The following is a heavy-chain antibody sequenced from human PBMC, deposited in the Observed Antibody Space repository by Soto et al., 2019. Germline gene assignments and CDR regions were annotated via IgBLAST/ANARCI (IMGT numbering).Heavy chain of an antibody. CDR2: ISYDGSNK. V-gene: IGHV3-30*18. Sequence: GGSLRLSCAASGCTFSSYGMHSVRQAPGKGLEWVAVISYDGSNKYCADSVKGRFTISRDNSKNTLYLQMNSLRAEDTAVYYCAKDHPDYYGSGSPDYWGQGTLVTVSS. CDR1: GCTFSSYG. D-gene: IGHD3-10*01. CDR3: AKDHPDYYGSGSPDY. J-gene: IGHJ4*02.